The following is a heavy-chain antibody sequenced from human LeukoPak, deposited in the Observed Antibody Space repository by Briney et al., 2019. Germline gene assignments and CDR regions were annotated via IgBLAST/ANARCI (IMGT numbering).Heavy chain of an antibody. V-gene: IGHV6-1*01. Sequence: SRTLSLTCAISGDSVSSKDAAWNWTRQSPSRGLEWLGRTYYRSKWYNDYAVSVKGRITINADTSKNQFSLQLNSVTPEDTAVYYCAREGVGVTMAHWGRGTLVTVSS. CDR3: AREGVGVTMAH. D-gene: IGHD1-26*01. J-gene: IGHJ4*02. CDR2: TYYRSKWYN. CDR1: GDSVSSKDAA.